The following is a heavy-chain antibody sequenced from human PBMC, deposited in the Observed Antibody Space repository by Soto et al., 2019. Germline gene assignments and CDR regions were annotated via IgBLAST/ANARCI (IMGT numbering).Heavy chain of an antibody. CDR1: GFTFSSYG. Sequence: QVQLVESGGGVVQPGRSLRLSCAASGFTFSSYGMHWVRQAPGKGLEWVAVTSYDGSSKYYADSVKGRFTISRENSKNTLYLKMNSLRAEDTAVYYCAKEGSEYDILTGSGYYGMDVWGQGSTVTVSS. CDR3: AKEGSEYDILTGSGYYGMDV. CDR2: TSYDGSSK. J-gene: IGHJ6*02. D-gene: IGHD3-9*01. V-gene: IGHV3-30*18.